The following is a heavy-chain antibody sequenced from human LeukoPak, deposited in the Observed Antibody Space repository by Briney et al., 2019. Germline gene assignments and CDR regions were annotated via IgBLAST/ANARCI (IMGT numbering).Heavy chain of an antibody. CDR2: IKQDGSVK. V-gene: IGHV3-7*04. Sequence: PGGSLRLSCAASGFTFRSYCMSCVRQAPGKGLEWVASIKQDGSVKYCVDSLKGRLSISRDNAKNSLYLQLSSLRVEDTAVYYCARDLSSSGYYRDLWGQGTLVTVSS. D-gene: IGHD3-22*01. CDR3: ARDLSSSGYYRDL. J-gene: IGHJ4*02. CDR1: GFTFRSYC.